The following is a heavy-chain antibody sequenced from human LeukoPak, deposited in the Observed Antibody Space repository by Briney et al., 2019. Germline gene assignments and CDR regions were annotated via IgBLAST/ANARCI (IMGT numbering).Heavy chain of an antibody. CDR3: ARGAYCSSTSCYLRRSRFDP. V-gene: IGHV4-61*01. CDR1: GGSVSSGSYY. CDR2: IHNSGST. Sequence: PSETLSLTCTVSGGSVSSGSYYWSWIRQPPGKGLEWIGFIHNSGSTKYNPSLMSRVTISVDTSKNQFPLKLSSVTAAETAVYYCARGAYCSSTSCYLRRSRFDPWGQGTLVTVSS. D-gene: IGHD2-2*01. J-gene: IGHJ5*02.